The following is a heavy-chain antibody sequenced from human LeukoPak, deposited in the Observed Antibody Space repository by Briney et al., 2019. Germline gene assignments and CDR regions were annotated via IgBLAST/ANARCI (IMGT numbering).Heavy chain of an antibody. Sequence: SVKVSCKASGGTFSSYAISWVRQAPGQGLEWMGRIIPILGIANYAQKFQGGVTITADKSTSTAYMELSSLRSEDTAVYYCAKTHYYYCGMDVWGQGTTVTVSS. CDR1: GGTFSSYA. CDR3: AKTHYYYCGMDV. V-gene: IGHV1-69*04. CDR2: IIPILGIA. J-gene: IGHJ6*02.